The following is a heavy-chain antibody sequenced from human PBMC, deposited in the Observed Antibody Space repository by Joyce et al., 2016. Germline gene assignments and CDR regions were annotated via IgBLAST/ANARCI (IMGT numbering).Heavy chain of an antibody. Sequence: QLQLQESGPGLVKPSEPLSLTCTVSGGSVNNTNFYWGWIRQPPGGGLEWIGSIYHNGITYYNPSLKSRVTMFVDTSKNHFSLKLSSVTAADTAVYYCAREDKNWFDPWGQGTLVTVSS. J-gene: IGHJ5*02. D-gene: IGHD2-15*01. CDR3: AREDKNWFDP. CDR2: IYHNGIT. CDR1: GGSVNNTNFY. V-gene: IGHV4-39*02.